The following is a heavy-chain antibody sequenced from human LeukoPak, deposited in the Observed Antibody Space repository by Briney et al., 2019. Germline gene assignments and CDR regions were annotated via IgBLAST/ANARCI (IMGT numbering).Heavy chain of an antibody. CDR1: GFTFDDYA. Sequence: PGGSLRLSCAASGFTFDDYAMHWVRQAPGKGLEWVSLISWDGGSTYYADSVKGRFTISRDNSKNSLYLQMNSLRAEDTALYYCAKNNEIAGAGPFDYWGQGTLVTVSS. J-gene: IGHJ4*02. V-gene: IGHV3-43D*03. CDR2: ISWDGGST. CDR3: AKNNEIAGAGPFDY. D-gene: IGHD6-19*01.